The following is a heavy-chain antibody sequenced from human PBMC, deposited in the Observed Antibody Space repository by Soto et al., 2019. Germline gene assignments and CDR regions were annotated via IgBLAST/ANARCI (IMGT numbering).Heavy chain of an antibody. D-gene: IGHD3-22*01. CDR3: ARQTGIGSGYGGYFDY. J-gene: IGHJ4*02. V-gene: IGHV5-51*01. CDR2: IYPGDSDT. CDR1: GYSFTSYW. Sequence: GESLKISCKGSGYSFTSYWIGWVRQMPGKGLEWMGIIYPGDSDTRYSPSLQGQVTISVDKSISTAYLQWSSLKASDTAMYYCARQTGIGSGYGGYFDYWGQGTLVTSPQ.